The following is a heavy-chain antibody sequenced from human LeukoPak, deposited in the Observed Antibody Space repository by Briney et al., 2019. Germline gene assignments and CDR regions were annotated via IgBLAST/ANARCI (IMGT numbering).Heavy chain of an antibody. CDR2: ISGSGGST. Sequence: GGSLRLSCAASGFTFSSYAISWVRQAPGKGLEWVSAISGSGGSTYYADSVKGRFTISRDNSKNTLYLQMNSLRAEDTAVYYCAKGSCSSCYNWFDPWGQGTLVTVSS. D-gene: IGHD2-2*01. CDR1: GFTFSSYA. J-gene: IGHJ5*02. CDR3: AKGSCSSCYNWFDP. V-gene: IGHV3-23*01.